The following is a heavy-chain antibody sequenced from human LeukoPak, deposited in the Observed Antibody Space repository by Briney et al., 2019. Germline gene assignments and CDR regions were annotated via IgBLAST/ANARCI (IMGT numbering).Heavy chain of an antibody. CDR2: IYYSGST. V-gene: IGHV4-59*02. CDR3: ARGVVAAPQTVDY. CDR1: GGSVSDYY. D-gene: IGHD2-15*01. J-gene: IGHJ4*02. Sequence: SETPSLTCTVSGGSVSDYYWSWIRQSPGKGLEWIGYIYYSGSTNYNPSLKSRVTISVDTSKNQFSLKLSSVTAADTAVYYCARGVVAAPQTVDYWGQGTLVTVSS.